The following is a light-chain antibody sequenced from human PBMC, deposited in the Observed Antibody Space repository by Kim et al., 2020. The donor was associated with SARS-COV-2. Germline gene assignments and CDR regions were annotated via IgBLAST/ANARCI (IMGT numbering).Light chain of an antibody. CDR1: NIGSKS. V-gene: IGLV3-21*04. CDR2: YDS. CDR3: QVWDSSSDHPV. J-gene: IGLJ3*02. Sequence: APGKTARIPCGGNNIGSKSVHWYQQKPGKAPVLVIYYDSDRPSGIPERFSGSNSGNTATLTISRVEAGDEADYYCQVWDSSSDHPVFGGGTQLTVL.